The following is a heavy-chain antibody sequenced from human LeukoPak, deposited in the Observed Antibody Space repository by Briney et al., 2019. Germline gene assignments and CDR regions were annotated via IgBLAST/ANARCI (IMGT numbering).Heavy chain of an antibody. CDR3: AIMHPYYDGNGYWVQ. J-gene: IGHJ4*02. CDR1: GFTFSSYA. V-gene: IGHV3-23*01. Sequence: GGSLRLSCAASGFTFSSYAMSWVRQAPGKGLEWVSGISVSGASTSNADPVKGRFTISRDNPGNTLYLQMNSLRAEDTALYYCAIMHPYYDGNGYWVQWGQGTLVTVSS. CDR2: ISVSGAST. D-gene: IGHD3-22*01.